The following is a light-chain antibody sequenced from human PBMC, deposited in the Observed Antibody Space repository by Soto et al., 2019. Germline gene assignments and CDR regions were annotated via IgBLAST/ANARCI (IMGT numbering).Light chain of an antibody. CDR3: AAWDDSLRSVV. CDR2: RND. J-gene: IGLJ2*01. Sequence: QSVLTQPPSASGTPGQRVTISCSGSSSNIGSTYVYWYQQLPGTAPKLLIYRNDQRPSGVPDRFSGSKSGTSASLAISGLRSEDEADYYCAAWDDSLRSVVFGGGTQLTVL. V-gene: IGLV1-47*01. CDR1: SSNIGSTY.